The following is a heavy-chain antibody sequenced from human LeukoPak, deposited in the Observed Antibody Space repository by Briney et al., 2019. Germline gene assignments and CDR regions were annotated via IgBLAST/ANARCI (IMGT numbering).Heavy chain of an antibody. V-gene: IGHV3-21*04. CDR1: GFTFSSYS. Sequence: GGSLRLSCAASGFTFSSYSMNWVRQAPGRGLEWGSSISSSSSYIYYADSVKGRFTISRDNAKNSLYLQMNCLRAEDTAVYYCARDRIITVAGDNDAFDLWRQGTMVTVPS. CDR2: ISSSSSYI. J-gene: IGHJ3*01. CDR3: ARDRIITVAGDNDAFDL. D-gene: IGHD6-19*01.